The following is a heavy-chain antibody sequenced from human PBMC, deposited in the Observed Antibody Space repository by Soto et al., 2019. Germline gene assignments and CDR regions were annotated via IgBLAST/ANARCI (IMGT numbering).Heavy chain of an antibody. CDR3: AKDTSYSSSWYYFDY. D-gene: IGHD6-13*01. CDR2: ISGSGGST. V-gene: IGHV3-23*01. J-gene: IGHJ4*02. Sequence: GGSLRLSCAASGFTFSSYAMSWVRQAPGKGLEWVSAISGSGGSTYYADSVKGRFTISRDNSKNTLYLQMNSLRAEDTAVYYCAKDTSYSSSWYYFDYWGQGTLVTVSS. CDR1: GFTFSSYA.